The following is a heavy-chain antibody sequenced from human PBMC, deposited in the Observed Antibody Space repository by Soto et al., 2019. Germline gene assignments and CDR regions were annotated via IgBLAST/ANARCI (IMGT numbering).Heavy chain of an antibody. CDR3: ARERRDSYGYGTDY. CDR2: IYTSGST. J-gene: IGHJ4*02. Sequence: PSETLSLTCTVSGGSISSYYCSWSRQPAGKGLEWIGRIYTSGSTNYNPSLKSRVTMSVDTSKNQFSLKLSSVTAADTAVYYCARERRDSYGYGTDYWGQGTLVTVSS. V-gene: IGHV4-4*07. D-gene: IGHD5-18*01. CDR1: GGSISSYY.